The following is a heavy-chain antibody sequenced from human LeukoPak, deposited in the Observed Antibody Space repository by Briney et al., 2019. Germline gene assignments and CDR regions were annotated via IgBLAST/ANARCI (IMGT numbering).Heavy chain of an antibody. V-gene: IGHV4-38-2*02. CDR1: GYSISSGYY. Sequence: SETLSLTCTVSGYSISSGYYWGWIRQPPGKGLEWIGSIYHSGSTYYNPSLKSRVTISVDTSKNQFSLKLSSVTAADTAVYYCARVGLTGYYRGAFDIWGQGTMVTVSS. J-gene: IGHJ3*02. CDR2: IYHSGST. CDR3: ARVGLTGYYRGAFDI. D-gene: IGHD3-9*01.